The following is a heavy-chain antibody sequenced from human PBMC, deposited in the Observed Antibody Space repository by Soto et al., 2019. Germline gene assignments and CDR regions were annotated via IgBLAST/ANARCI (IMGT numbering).Heavy chain of an antibody. CDR2: ISYDGTNK. CDR1: GFSFSISP. Sequence: GGSLRLSCAASGFSFSISPMHWVRQAPGKWPEWVALISYDGTNKFYADSVKGRFTISRDNSKSTLYLQVDSLRPEDAAVYYCARDPKTSGGQHWAFNYFDSWGQGXLVTVYS. V-gene: IGHV3-30-3*01. J-gene: IGHJ4*02. D-gene: IGHD7-27*01. CDR3: ARDPKTSGGQHWAFNYFDS.